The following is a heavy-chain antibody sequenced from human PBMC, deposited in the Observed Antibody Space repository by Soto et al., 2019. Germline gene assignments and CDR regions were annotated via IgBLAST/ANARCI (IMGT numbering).Heavy chain of an antibody. V-gene: IGHV3-48*02. Sequence: LRLSCAASGFTFSSYSMNWVRQAPGKGLERVSYISSSSNTIYYADSVKGRFTISRDNAKNSLYLQMNSLRDEDTAVYYCARDLEMATIGFDYWGQGTLVTVSS. CDR1: GFTFSSYS. CDR2: ISSSSNTI. J-gene: IGHJ4*02. D-gene: IGHD3-3*01. CDR3: ARDLEMATIGFDY.